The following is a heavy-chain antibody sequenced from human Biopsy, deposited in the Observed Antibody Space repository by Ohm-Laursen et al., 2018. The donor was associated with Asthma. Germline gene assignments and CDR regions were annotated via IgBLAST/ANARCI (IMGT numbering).Heavy chain of an antibody. J-gene: IGHJ6*02. CDR2: IMTVFGTT. D-gene: IGHD6-19*01. V-gene: IGHV1-69*01. CDR1: GGMFGNYA. Sequence: SSVKVSCKASGGMFGNYAISWVRQAPGQGLEWLGGIMTVFGTTNYAQKFQGRVTITADESTSTAYMEVTSLRSGDTAIYYCARCQVGYSSGWSLLLKKIYYSGMDVWGQGTAVTVSS. CDR3: ARCQVGYSSGWSLLLKKIYYSGMDV.